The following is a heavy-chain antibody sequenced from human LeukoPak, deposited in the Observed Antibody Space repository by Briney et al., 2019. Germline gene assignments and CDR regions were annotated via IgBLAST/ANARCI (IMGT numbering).Heavy chain of an antibody. CDR1: GFTFSSYG. CDR2: ISYDGSNK. V-gene: IGHV3-30*18. J-gene: IGHJ3*02. Sequence: GGSLRLSCAASGFTFSSYGMHWVRQAPGKGLEWVAVISYDGSNKYYADSVKGRFTISRDNSENTLYLQMNSLRAEDTAVYYCAKDGPMSQAFDIWGQGTMVTVSS. CDR3: AKDGPMSQAFDI.